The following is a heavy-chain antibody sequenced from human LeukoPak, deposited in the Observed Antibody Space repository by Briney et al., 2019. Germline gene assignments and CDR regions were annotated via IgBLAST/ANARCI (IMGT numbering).Heavy chain of an antibody. D-gene: IGHD6-6*01. CDR1: GDSISSYY. J-gene: IGHJ4*02. CDR2: VYYSGRT. Sequence: SETLSLTCTVSGDSISSYYWTWIRQPPGKGLEWIGYVYYSGRTNYNPSLESRVTISVDTSKNHFSLNLTSVTAADTAVYYCARQYSRSPYFDYWGQGTLVTVSS. CDR3: ARQYSRSPYFDY. V-gene: IGHV4-59*08.